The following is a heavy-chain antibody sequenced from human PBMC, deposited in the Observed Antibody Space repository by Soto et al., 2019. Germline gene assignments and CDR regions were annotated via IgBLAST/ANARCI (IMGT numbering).Heavy chain of an antibody. Sequence: SETLSLTCAVSGGSISSSNWWSWVRQPPGKGLEWIGEIYHSGSTNYNPSLKSRVTISVDKSKNQFSLKLSSVTAADTAVYYCARANDYRTSDASYYYYYGMDVWGQGTTVTVSS. J-gene: IGHJ6*02. V-gene: IGHV4-4*02. CDR2: IYHSGST. CDR3: ARANDYRTSDASYYYYYGMDV. CDR1: GGSISSSNW. D-gene: IGHD4-4*01.